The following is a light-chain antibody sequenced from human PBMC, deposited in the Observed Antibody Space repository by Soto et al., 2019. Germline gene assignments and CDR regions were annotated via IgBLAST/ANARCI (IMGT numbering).Light chain of an antibody. J-gene: IGKJ2*01. CDR2: GAS. Sequence: IVLTQSPGTLSLSPGERASLSCRASRSVSSNYLAWYQQKPGQAPRLLIYGASSRATGIPDRFSGSGSGTDFILSISRLEPEDFAIYYCQQCSTSPYTFGQGTKLDIK. CDR3: QQCSTSPYT. CDR1: RSVSSNY. V-gene: IGKV3-20*01.